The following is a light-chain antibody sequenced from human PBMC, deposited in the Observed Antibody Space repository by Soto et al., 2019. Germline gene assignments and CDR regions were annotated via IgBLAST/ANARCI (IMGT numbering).Light chain of an antibody. V-gene: IGLV4-69*01. CDR1: SAHSSYT. CDR3: QTWGTGVV. J-gene: IGLJ2*01. Sequence: QLVLTQSPSASASLGPSVKLTCTLSSAHSSYTIAWHQQQPEKGPRYLMKLNSDGSHSKGDGIPDRFSGSSSGAERYLTISSRQSEDEADYYCQTWGTGVVFGGGTKVTVL. CDR2: LNSDGSH.